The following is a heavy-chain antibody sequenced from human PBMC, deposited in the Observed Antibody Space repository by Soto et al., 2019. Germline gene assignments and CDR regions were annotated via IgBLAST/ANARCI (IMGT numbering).Heavy chain of an antibody. D-gene: IGHD7-27*01. CDR1: GYTFTSYY. CDR2: INPSGGST. J-gene: IGHJ3*02. V-gene: IGHV1-46*01. CDR3: SVELYGDYAFDI. Sequence: ASVKVSFKASGYTFTSYYMHWVRQAPGQGLEWMGIINPSGGSTSYAQKFQGRVTMTRDTSTSTVYMELSSLRSEDTAVYYCSVELYGDYAFDIWGQGTMVTVSS.